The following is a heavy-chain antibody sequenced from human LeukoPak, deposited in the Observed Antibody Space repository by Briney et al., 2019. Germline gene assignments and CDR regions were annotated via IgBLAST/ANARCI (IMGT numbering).Heavy chain of an antibody. J-gene: IGHJ6*02. V-gene: IGHV3-48*04. CDR2: ISISSNTI. CDR3: ARTWGMDV. CDR1: GFSLSSFA. Sequence: GGSLRLSCAASGFSLSSFAMNWVRQAPGKGLEWLSYISISSNTIYYADSVKGRFTISRDNAKNSLYLQINSLRAEDTAVYYCARTWGMDVWGQGTTVTVSS.